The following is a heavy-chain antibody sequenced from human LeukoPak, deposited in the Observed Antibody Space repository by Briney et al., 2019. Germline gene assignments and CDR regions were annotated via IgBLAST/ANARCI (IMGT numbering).Heavy chain of an antibody. CDR1: GGSISSSSYY. Sequence: SETLSLTCTVSGGSISSSSYYWGWIRQPPGKGLEWIGEINHSGSTNYNPSLKSRVTISVDTSKNQFSLKLSSVTAADTAVYYCARGQRVKVPYSSGYYGTTVSCPYDYWGQGTLVTVSS. D-gene: IGHD3-22*01. CDR3: ARGQRVKVPYSSGYYGTTVSCPYDY. CDR2: INHSGST. J-gene: IGHJ4*02. V-gene: IGHV4-39*01.